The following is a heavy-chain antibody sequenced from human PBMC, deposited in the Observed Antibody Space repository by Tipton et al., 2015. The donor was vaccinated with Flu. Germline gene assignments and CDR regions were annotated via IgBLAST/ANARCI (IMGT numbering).Heavy chain of an antibody. J-gene: IGHJ4*02. CDR2: IWYDGSNK. D-gene: IGHD1-26*01. V-gene: IGHV3-33*01. CDR3: ARDSEILGFDY. Sequence: LSLTCAASGFTFSSYGMHWVRQAPGKGLEWVAVIWYDGSNKYYADSVKGRFTISRDNSKNTLYLQMNSLRAEDTAVYYCARDSEILGFDYWGQGTLVTVSS. CDR1: GFTFSSYG.